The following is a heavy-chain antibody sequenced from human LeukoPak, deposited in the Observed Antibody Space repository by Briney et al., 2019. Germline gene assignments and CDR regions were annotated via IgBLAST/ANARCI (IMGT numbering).Heavy chain of an antibody. CDR2: IIDVGGT. CDR1: GFTFSTCA. CDR3: AKDYCRGGNCPLPFFDS. J-gene: IGHJ4*02. V-gene: IGHV3-23*01. Sequence: GGSLRLSCAASGFTFSTCAMSWVRQAPGEGLEWVSGIIDVGGTYYADSVKGRFTISRDSSKNTLYLQMNSLRAEDTATYYCAKDYCRGGNCPLPFFDSWGQETLVTVSS. D-gene: IGHD2-15*01.